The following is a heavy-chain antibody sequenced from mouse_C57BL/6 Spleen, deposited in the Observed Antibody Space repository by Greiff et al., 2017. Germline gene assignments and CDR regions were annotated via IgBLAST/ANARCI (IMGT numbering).Heavy chain of an antibody. CDR3: ARDHYYGSSLYYAMDY. CDR2: IDPSDSYT. D-gene: IGHD1-1*01. Sequence: VQLQQPGAELVKPGASVKLSCKASGYTFTSYWMQWVKQRPGQGLEWIGEIDPSDSYTNYNQKFKGKATLTVDTSSSTAYMQLSSLTSEDSAVYYCARDHYYGSSLYYAMDYWGQGTSVTVSS. V-gene: IGHV1-50*01. J-gene: IGHJ4*01. CDR1: GYTFTSYW.